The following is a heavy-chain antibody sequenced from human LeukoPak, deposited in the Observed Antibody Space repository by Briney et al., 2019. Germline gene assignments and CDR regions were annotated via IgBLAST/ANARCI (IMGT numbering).Heavy chain of an antibody. D-gene: IGHD6-19*01. CDR2: INHSGST. J-gene: IGHJ5*02. CDR1: GGSFSGYY. Sequence: SETLSLTCAVYGGSFSGYYWSWIRQPPGKGLEWIGEINHSGSTNYNPSLKSRVTISVDTSKNQFSLKLSSVTAADTAVYYCARAGGLTSGWYRMRNGNWFDPWGQGTLVTVSS. V-gene: IGHV4-34*01. CDR3: ARAGGLTSGWYRMRNGNWFDP.